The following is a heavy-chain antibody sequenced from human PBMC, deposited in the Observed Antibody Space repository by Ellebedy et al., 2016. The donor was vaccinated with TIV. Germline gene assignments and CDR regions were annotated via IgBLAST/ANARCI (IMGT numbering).Heavy chain of an antibody. CDR2: IYYSGST. J-gene: IGHJ4*02. Sequence: MPSETLSLTCTVSGGSISSNYWSWIRQPPGKGLEWIGYIYYSGSTNYNPSLKSRVTISVDTSKNQFSLKLSSVTAADTAVYYCASGYEYFDYWGQGTLVTVSS. D-gene: IGHD5-12*01. CDR1: GGSISSNY. V-gene: IGHV4-59*08. CDR3: ASGYEYFDY.